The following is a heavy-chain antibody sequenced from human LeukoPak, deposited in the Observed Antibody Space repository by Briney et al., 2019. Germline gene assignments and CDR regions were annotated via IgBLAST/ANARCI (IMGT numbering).Heavy chain of an antibody. Sequence: SQTLSLTCTVSGGSISSGDYYWSWIRQPPGKGLEWIGYIYYSGSTYYNPSLKSRVTMSVDTSKNQFSLKLSSVTAADTAVYYCARGENTAMVEDWFDPWGQGTLVTVSS. CDR3: ARGENTAMVEDWFDP. V-gene: IGHV4-30-4*01. J-gene: IGHJ5*02. CDR1: GGSISSGDYY. CDR2: IYYSGST. D-gene: IGHD5-18*01.